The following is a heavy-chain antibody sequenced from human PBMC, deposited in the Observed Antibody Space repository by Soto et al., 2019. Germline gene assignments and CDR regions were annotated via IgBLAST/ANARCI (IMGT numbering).Heavy chain of an antibody. J-gene: IGHJ4*02. CDR1: GYTFTTFG. D-gene: IGHD4-17*01. Sequence: QVQMVQSGVEVRKTGASVRVSCKTSGYTFTTFGIHWVRQAPGQGLEWMGCLTAYDSKRNFAQKFQDRLTMTMDITTSTGYMELSGLRSDDPAVYFWARVLTSGDFDYWGRGTQVAVSS. V-gene: IGHV1-18*01. CDR3: ARVLTSGDFDY. CDR2: LTAYDSKR.